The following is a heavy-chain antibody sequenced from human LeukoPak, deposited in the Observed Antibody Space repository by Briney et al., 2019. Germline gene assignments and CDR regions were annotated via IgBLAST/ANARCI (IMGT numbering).Heavy chain of an antibody. J-gene: IGHJ4*02. V-gene: IGHV3-64*01. Sequence: GGSLRLSCAASGFTFSSYAMHWVRQAPWKGLEYVSAISSNGGSTYYANSVKGRFTISRDNSKNTLYLQMGSLRAEDMAVYYCAIGSGRLPDYWGQGTLVTVSS. CDR1: GFTFSSYA. CDR2: ISSNGGST. CDR3: AIGSGRLPDY. D-gene: IGHD1-26*01.